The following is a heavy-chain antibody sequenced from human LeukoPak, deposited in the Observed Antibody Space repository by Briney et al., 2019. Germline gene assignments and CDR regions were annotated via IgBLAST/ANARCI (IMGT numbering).Heavy chain of an antibody. V-gene: IGHV4-30-4*01. CDR2: IYYSGNT. D-gene: IGHD1-26*01. J-gene: IGHJ4*02. Sequence: SQTLSLTCTVSGGSISSGDYYWSWIRQPPGKGLEWIGYIYYSGNTYYNPSLKSRVTISVDTSKNQFSLKLSSVTAADTAVYYCVRGGIVGTTARIPLFDYWGQGTLVTVSS. CDR3: VRGGIVGTTARIPLFDY. CDR1: GGSISSGDYY.